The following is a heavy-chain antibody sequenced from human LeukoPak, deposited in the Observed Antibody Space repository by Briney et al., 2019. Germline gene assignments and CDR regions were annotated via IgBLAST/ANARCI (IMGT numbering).Heavy chain of an antibody. V-gene: IGHV4-59*01. CDR2: IYYSGSS. Sequence: SETLSLTCTVSGGSISSYYWCWVPQPPGKGLEWIGYIYYSGSSKYNPSLKSRVTISVDTSKNQFSLKLSSVTGAETAVYYCARGHYSSGCRLDYLGQGTLVTVSS. CDR3: ARGHYSSGCRLDY. CDR1: GGSISSYY. J-gene: IGHJ4*02. D-gene: IGHD6-19*01.